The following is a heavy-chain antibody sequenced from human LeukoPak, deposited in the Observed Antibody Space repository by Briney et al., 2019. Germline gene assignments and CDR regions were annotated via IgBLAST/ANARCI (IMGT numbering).Heavy chain of an antibody. CDR1: DGSINNNNHY. CDR3: AREVEYYDSSGYRPHAFDI. V-gene: IGHV4-39*02. CDR2: ISYSGGT. J-gene: IGHJ3*02. D-gene: IGHD3-22*01. Sequence: SETLSLTCTVSDGSINNNNHYWGWTRQPPGKGLEWIGSISYSGGTAYNPSLRSRVTISVDTSKNQFSQKVNSVTAADTAVYYCAREVEYYDSSGYRPHAFDIWGQGTLVTVSS.